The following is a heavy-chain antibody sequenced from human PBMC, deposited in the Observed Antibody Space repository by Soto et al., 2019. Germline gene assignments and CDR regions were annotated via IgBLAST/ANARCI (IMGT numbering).Heavy chain of an antibody. CDR2: INPNSGGT. D-gene: IGHD1-1*01. V-gene: IGHV1-2*02. J-gene: IGHJ6*02. CDR1: GYTFTGYY. Sequence: ASVKVSCKASGYTFTGYYMHWVRQAPGQGLEWMGWINPNSGGTNYAQKFQGRVTMTRDTSISTAYMELSSVTAADTAVYYCARESWNHPFYYYYGMDVWGQGTTVTVSS. CDR3: ARESWNHPFYYYYGMDV.